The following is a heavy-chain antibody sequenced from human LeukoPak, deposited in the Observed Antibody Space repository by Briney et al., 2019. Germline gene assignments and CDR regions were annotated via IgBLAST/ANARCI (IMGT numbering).Heavy chain of an antibody. J-gene: IGHJ4*02. CDR3: ARGPTIVVVPAAIANDY. Sequence: SETLSLTCAVYGGSFSGYYWSWIRQPPGKGLEWIGEINHSGSTNYNPSLKSRVTISVDTSKNQFSLKLSSVTAADTAVYYCARGPTIVVVPAAIANDYWGQGTLVTVSS. D-gene: IGHD2-2*01. V-gene: IGHV4-34*01. CDR1: GGSFSGYY. CDR2: INHSGST.